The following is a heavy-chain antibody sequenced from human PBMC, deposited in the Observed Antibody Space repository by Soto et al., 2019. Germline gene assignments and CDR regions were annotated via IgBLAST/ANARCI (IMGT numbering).Heavy chain of an antibody. CDR3: ASRDPGTSVDY. V-gene: IGHV4-4*02. J-gene: IGHJ4*02. Sequence: SETLSLTCAVSGGSFTSNNWWTWVRQPPGQGLEWIGEIYRTGSTNCNPSLKSRVTISLDKSENQFSLKVASLTAADTAVYYCASRDPGTSVDYWGQGTLVTVSS. CDR1: GGSFTSNNW. D-gene: IGHD1-7*01. CDR2: IYRTGST.